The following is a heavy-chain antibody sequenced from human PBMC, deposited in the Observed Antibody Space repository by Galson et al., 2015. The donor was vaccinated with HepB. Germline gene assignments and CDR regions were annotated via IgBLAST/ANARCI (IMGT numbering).Heavy chain of an antibody. CDR3: ATAHYSGSSRVDAFDI. CDR2: VDPEDGET. CDR1: GYTFTDYY. J-gene: IGHJ3*02. Sequence: VKVSCKVSGYTFTDYYMHWVQKAPGKGLEWMGLVDPEDGETIYAEKFQGRVTITADTSTDTAYMELSSLRSEDTAVYYCATAHYSGSSRVDAFDIWGQGTMVTVSS. D-gene: IGHD1-26*01. V-gene: IGHV1-69-2*01.